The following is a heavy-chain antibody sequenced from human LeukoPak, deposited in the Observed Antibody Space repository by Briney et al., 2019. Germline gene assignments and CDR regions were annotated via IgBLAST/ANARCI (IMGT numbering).Heavy chain of an antibody. CDR1: GGTFSSYA. V-gene: IGHV1-69*06. CDR2: IIPIFGTA. CDR3: ARDGGYSYGFDY. D-gene: IGHD5-18*01. Sequence: ASVKVSCKASGGTFSSYAISWVRQAPGQGLEWMGGIIPIFGTANYAQKFQGRVTITADKSTSTAYMELSSLRSEDTAVYYCARDGGYSYGFDYWGQGTLVTVSS. J-gene: IGHJ4*02.